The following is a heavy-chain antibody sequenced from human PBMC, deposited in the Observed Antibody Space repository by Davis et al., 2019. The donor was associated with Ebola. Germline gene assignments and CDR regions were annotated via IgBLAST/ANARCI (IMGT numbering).Heavy chain of an antibody. J-gene: IGHJ6*02. CDR1: GGSISSYY. D-gene: IGHD2/OR15-2a*01. CDR2: IYYSGST. Sequence: PGGSLRLSCTVSGGSISSYYWSWIRQPPGKGLEWIGYIYYSGSTNYNPSLKSRVTISVDTSKNQFSLKLSSVTAADTAVYYCARDRIGNYYGMDVWGQGTTVTVSS. V-gene: IGHV4-59*01. CDR3: ARDRIGNYYGMDV.